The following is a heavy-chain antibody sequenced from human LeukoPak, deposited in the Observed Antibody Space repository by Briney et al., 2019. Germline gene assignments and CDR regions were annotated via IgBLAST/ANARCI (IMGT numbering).Heavy chain of an antibody. CDR2: ITSDGSST. V-gene: IGHV3-74*01. Sequence: GGSLRLSCVASGFTFSNYWVHWVRQAPGKGLVWVSRITSDGSSTSYADSVKGRFTISRDNAENTLYLQMNSLRAEDTAVYYCARGDSYCSGGSCPDYWGQGTLVTVSS. J-gene: IGHJ4*02. CDR1: GFTFSNYW. D-gene: IGHD2-15*01. CDR3: ARGDSYCSGGSCPDY.